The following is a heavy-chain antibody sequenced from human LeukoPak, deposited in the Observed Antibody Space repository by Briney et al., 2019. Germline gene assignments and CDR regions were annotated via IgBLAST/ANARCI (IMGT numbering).Heavy chain of an antibody. J-gene: IGHJ5*02. CDR1: GFTFSSYA. CDR2: ISGSGGST. CDR3: ASDARFDL. V-gene: IGHV3-23*01. Sequence: GGSLRLSCAASGFTFSSYAMSWVRQAPGKGLEWVSVISGSGGSTNYADSVKGRFIISRDNAKSSLYLQMNSLRAEDTAMYYCASDARFDLWGQGTLVTVSS. D-gene: IGHD2-8*01.